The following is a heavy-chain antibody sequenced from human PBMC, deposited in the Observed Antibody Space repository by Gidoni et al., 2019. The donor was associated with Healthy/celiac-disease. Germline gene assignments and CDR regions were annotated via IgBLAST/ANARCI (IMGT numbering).Heavy chain of an antibody. D-gene: IGHD6-19*01. J-gene: IGHJ4*02. CDR3: TRSSGWTYFDY. V-gene: IGHV3-49*04. CDR2: IRSKAYGGTA. CDR1: GSTFGDHG. Sequence: EVQLVESGGGLVQPGRSLRLSCTASGSTFGDHGMSWVRQAPGKGLEWVGFIRSKAYGGTAEYAASVKGRFTISRDDSKSIAYLQMNSLKTDDTAVYFCTRSSGWTYFDYWGQGTLVTVSS.